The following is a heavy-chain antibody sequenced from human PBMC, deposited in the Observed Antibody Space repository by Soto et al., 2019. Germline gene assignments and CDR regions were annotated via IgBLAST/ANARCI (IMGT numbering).Heavy chain of an antibody. J-gene: IGHJ4*02. V-gene: IGHV3-15*07. Sequence: EVQLVQSGGGLVKPGGSLRLSCVVSGLTFNNAWMDWVRQAPGKGLEWVGRIKTKADGGTPDYAAPVKGRFTISKDDSKNTLYLQLNSLKIEDAAVYYCTTAPRYWGQVTLVTVAS. CDR1: GLTFNNAW. CDR2: IKTKADGGTP. CDR3: TTAPRY.